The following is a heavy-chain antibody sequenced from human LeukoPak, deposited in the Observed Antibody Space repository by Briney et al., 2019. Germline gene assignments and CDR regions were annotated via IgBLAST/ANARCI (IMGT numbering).Heavy chain of an antibody. CDR2: ISSSSSHI. CDR1: GFTFSSYS. V-gene: IGHV3-21*01. D-gene: IGHD2-15*01. Sequence: GGSLRLSCAASGFTFSSYSMNWVRQAPGKGLEWVSSISSSSSHIYYADSVKGRFTISTDNAKNSLYLQMNSLRDEDTAVYYCARVSGGPGYCSGGSCYSGGSRGHYYYGMDVWGQGTTVTVSS. CDR3: ARVSGGPGYCSGGSCYSGGSRGHYYYGMDV. J-gene: IGHJ6*02.